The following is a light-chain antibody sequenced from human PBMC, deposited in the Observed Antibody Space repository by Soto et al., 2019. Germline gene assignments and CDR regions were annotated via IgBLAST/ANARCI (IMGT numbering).Light chain of an antibody. CDR2: DVS. V-gene: IGLV2-14*01. Sequence: QSALTQPASVSGSPGQSITISCTGTSSDVGGYNYVSWYQQHPGKAPKLMIYDVSNRPSGASNRFSGSKSGNTASLTISGPQAEDEADYYCSSYTSSSSVVFGGGTKLTVL. CDR3: SSYTSSSSVV. CDR1: SSDVGGYNY. J-gene: IGLJ2*01.